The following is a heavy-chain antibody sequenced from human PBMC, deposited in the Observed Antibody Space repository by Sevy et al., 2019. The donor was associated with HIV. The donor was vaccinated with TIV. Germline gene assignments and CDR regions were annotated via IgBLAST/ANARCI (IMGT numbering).Heavy chain of an antibody. CDR2: IGGSGGSGDKT. Sequence: GGSLRLSCAASGFTFSSYAMNWVRQAPGKGLEWVSGIGGSGGSGDKTNYADSVKGRFTISRDDSKNSLYLQLNSLGAEDTAIYYCARKYDSSGYFDYWGQGTLVTVSS. CDR1: GFTFSSYA. D-gene: IGHD3-22*01. V-gene: IGHV3-23*01. J-gene: IGHJ4*02. CDR3: ARKYDSSGYFDY.